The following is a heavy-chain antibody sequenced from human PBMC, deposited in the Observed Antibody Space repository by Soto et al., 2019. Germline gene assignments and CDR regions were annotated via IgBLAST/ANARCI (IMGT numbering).Heavy chain of an antibody. V-gene: IGHV4-59*01. Sequence: SETLSLTCTVSGGSISSYYWSWIRQPPGKGLEWIGYIYYSGSTNYNPSLKSRVTISVDTSKNQFSLKLSSVTAADTAVYYCASTDIVVVPAAINPMRVSDYYYYMDVWGKGTTVTVSS. CDR3: ASTDIVVVPAAINPMRVSDYYYYMDV. CDR2: IYYSGST. CDR1: GGSISSYY. D-gene: IGHD2-2*01. J-gene: IGHJ6*03.